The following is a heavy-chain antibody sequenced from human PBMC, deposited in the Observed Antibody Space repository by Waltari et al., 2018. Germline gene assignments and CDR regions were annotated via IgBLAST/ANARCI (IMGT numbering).Heavy chain of an antibody. CDR2: INPTDGAT. D-gene: IGHD2-21*01. Sequence: QVQLVQSGAEVKQPGASVKVSCKTSGYTFTNSHMQWVRQAPGQGPEWMGLINPTDGATIYAQTLQGRVTMTRETSTSTVYMDLSSLRSADTAVYYCARDNTHWSFAKYWGQGTLVTVSS. CDR1: GYTFTNSH. J-gene: IGHJ4*02. V-gene: IGHV1-46*01. CDR3: ARDNTHWSFAKY.